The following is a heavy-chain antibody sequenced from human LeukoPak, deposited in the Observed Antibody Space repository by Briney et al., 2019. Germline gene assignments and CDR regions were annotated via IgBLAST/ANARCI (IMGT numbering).Heavy chain of an antibody. CDR2: ISAYNGNT. J-gene: IGHJ5*02. Sequence: ASVKVSCKASGYTFTSYGISWVRQAPGRGLEWMGWISAYNGNTNYAQKLQGRVTMTTDTSTSTAYMELRSLRSDDTAVYYCARGNRRLRFLEWLSANWFDPWGQGTLVTVSS. V-gene: IGHV1-18*01. D-gene: IGHD3-3*01. CDR1: GYTFTSYG. CDR3: ARGNRRLRFLEWLSANWFDP.